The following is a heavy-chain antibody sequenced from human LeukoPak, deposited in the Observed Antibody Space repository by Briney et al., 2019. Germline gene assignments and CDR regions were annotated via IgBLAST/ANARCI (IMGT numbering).Heavy chain of an antibody. J-gene: IGHJ4*02. D-gene: IGHD2/OR15-2a*01. CDR2: ITAIDGRT. CDR1: GFTFSSTT. Sequence: GGSLRLSCVASGFTFSSTTMGWVRQAPGRGLEWVSSITAIDGRTYYADSVKGRFTISRDNAKNSLFLQMNSLRAEDTAVYYCARDSSTYAGPPDYWGQGTLVTVSS. CDR3: ARDSSTYAGPPDY. V-gene: IGHV3-23*01.